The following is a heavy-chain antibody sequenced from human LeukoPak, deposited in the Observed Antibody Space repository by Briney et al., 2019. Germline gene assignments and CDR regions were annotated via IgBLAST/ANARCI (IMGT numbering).Heavy chain of an antibody. V-gene: IGHV1-18*01. CDR2: ISACNGNT. Sequence: ASVKVSCKASGYTFTSYGISWVRQAPGQGLEWMGWISACNGNTNYAQKLQGRVTMTTDTSTSTAYMELRSLRSDDTAVYYCARVLSSGWYRGGFDYWGQGTLVTVSS. CDR3: ARVLSSGWYRGGFDY. D-gene: IGHD6-19*01. J-gene: IGHJ4*02. CDR1: GYTFTSYG.